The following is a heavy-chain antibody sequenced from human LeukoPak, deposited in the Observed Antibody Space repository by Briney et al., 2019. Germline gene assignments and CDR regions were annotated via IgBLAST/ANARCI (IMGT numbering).Heavy chain of an antibody. CDR3: ARVTRYFYGMDV. CDR2: MNPNSGNT. CDR1: GYTFTSYD. V-gene: IGHV1-8*01. J-gene: IGHJ6*02. D-gene: IGHD4-23*01. Sequence: ASVKVSCKASGYTFTSYDINWVRQATGQGLEWMGWMNPNSGNTGYAQKFQGRVTMTRNTSISTAYMELNSLTPDDTAVYYCARVTRYFYGMDVWGQGATVTVSS.